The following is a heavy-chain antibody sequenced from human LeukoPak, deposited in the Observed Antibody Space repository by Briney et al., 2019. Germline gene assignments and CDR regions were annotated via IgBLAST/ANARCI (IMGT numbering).Heavy chain of an antibody. V-gene: IGHV3-74*01. CDR2: IDSGGGRT. D-gene: IGHD3-10*01. J-gene: IGHJ4*02. CDR1: GFTFSSHW. Sequence: GGSLRLSCAASGFTFSSHWMHWVRQAPGKGLVWVSRIDSGGGRTIDADSVKGRFTISRDNAKNTLYLQMNNLRAEDTAVYYCAREGDGPGNYPFDYWGQGTLVTVSS. CDR3: AREGDGPGNYPFDY.